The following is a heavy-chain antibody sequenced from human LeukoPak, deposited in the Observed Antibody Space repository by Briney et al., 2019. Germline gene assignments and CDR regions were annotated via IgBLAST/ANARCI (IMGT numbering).Heavy chain of an antibody. CDR2: ISYDGSNK. J-gene: IGHJ4*02. Sequence: GGSLRLSCAASGFTFSSYSMHWVRQAPGKGLEWVAVISYDGSNKYYSDSVKGRFTISRDNSKNTLYPQMNSLRAEDTAVYYCARTPVTREIDSWGQGTLVTVSS. V-gene: IGHV3-30*04. CDR1: GFTFSSYS. D-gene: IGHD4-11*01. CDR3: ARTPVTREIDS.